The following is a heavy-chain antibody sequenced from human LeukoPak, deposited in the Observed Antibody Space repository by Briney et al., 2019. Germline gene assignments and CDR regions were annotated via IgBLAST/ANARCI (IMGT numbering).Heavy chain of an antibody. CDR1: GFTFSMYW. D-gene: IGHD6-19*01. J-gene: IGHJ4*02. CDR3: ARVARPWGISVAGTFDS. V-gene: IGHV3-7*01. Sequence: PGGSLRLSCAASGFTFSMYWMNWVRQSPGKGLEWVADIKQDGSEKYYVDSVKGRFTISRDNPQNSLYLQMNSLRAEDTAVYYCARVARPWGISVAGTFDSWGQGTLVTVSS. CDR2: IKQDGSEK.